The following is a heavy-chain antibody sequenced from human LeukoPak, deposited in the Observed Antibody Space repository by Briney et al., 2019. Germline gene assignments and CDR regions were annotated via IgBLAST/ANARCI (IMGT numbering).Heavy chain of an antibody. CDR2: INPNSGGT. CDR1: GYTFTGYY. D-gene: IGHD6-13*01. J-gene: IGHJ4*02. Sequence: ASVKVSCKASGYTFTGYYMHWVRQAPGQGLEWMGRINPNSGGTNYAQKFQGRVAMTRDTSISTAYMELSRLRSDDTAVYYCARVMAAAGARDYWGQGTLVTVSS. V-gene: IGHV1-2*06. CDR3: ARVMAAAGARDY.